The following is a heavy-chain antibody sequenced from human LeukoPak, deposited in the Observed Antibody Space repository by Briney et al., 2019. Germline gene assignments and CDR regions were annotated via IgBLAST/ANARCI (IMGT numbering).Heavy chain of an antibody. CDR2: IHTSGST. J-gene: IGHJ4*02. V-gene: IGHV4-4*07. Sequence: SETLSLTCTVSGVSISSYYWSWIRQPAGKGLEWIGRIHTSGSTNYNPSLKSRVTISVDTSKNQFSLKLSSVTAADTAVYYCARADSSGYYGIFDYWGQGTLVTVSS. D-gene: IGHD3-22*01. CDR3: ARADSSGYYGIFDY. CDR1: GVSISSYY.